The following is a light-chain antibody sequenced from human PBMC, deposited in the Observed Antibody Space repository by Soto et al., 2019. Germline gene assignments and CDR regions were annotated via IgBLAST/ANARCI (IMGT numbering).Light chain of an antibody. CDR3: CSYAGRSTWV. V-gene: IGLV2-23*01. J-gene: IGLJ3*02. Sequence: QSALTQPASVSGSPGQSITISCTGTSSDVGSYNLVSWYQQHPGKAPKLMIYEGSKRPSGVSNRFSGSKSGITASLTISGLQAEDEADYYCCSYAGRSTWVFGGGTKLTVL. CDR1: SSDVGSYNL. CDR2: EGS.